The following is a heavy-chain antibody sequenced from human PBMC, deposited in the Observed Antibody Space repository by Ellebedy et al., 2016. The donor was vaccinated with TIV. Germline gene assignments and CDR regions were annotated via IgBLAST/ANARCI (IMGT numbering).Heavy chain of an antibody. CDR1: GGSISSYY. Sequence: MPSETLSLTCTVSGGSISSYYWSWIRQPPGKGLEWIGYIYYSGSTNYNPSLKSRVTISVDTSKNQFSLKLSSVTAADTAVYYCARLGSSGWRVFDYWGQGTLVTVSS. D-gene: IGHD6-19*01. V-gene: IGHV4-59*08. CDR2: IYYSGST. J-gene: IGHJ4*02. CDR3: ARLGSSGWRVFDY.